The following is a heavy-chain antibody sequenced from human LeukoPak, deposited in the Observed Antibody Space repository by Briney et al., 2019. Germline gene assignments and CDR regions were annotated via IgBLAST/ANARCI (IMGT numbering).Heavy chain of an antibody. Sequence: ASVRVSCKASGDTFTGYYMHWVRQAPGKGLEWMGWINPNSGGTNYAQKFQGRVTMTRDTSISTAYMELSRLRSDDTAVYYCARDYDSSGYYYGMDVWGQGTTVTVSS. CDR3: ARDYDSSGYYYGMDV. V-gene: IGHV1-2*02. CDR1: GDTFTGYY. D-gene: IGHD3-22*01. J-gene: IGHJ6*02. CDR2: INPNSGGT.